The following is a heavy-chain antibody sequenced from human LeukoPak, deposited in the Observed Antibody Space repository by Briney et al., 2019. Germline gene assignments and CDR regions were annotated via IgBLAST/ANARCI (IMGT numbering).Heavy chain of an antibody. D-gene: IGHD3-3*01. V-gene: IGHV4-59*10. J-gene: IGHJ4*02. CDR2: IYSRGST. Sequence: SETLSLTCAVYGGSFSGYYWSWIRQPPGKGLEWIGRIYSRGSTNYNPSLKSRVTMSVDTSKNQFSLKLSSVTAADTAVYFCARDGLGFDTSGFSRWGQGTLVTVSS. CDR1: GGSFSGYY. CDR3: ARDGLGFDTSGFSR.